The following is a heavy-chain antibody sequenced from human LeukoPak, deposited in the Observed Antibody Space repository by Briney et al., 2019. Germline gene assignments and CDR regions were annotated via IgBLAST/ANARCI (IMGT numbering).Heavy chain of an antibody. J-gene: IGHJ3*02. V-gene: IGHV3-23*01. CDR2: ISGSGGST. Sequence: GGSLRLSCAASGFTFSSYAMSWVRQAPGKGLEWVSAISGSGGSTYYADSVKGRFTISRDNSKNTLYLQMNSLRAEDTAVYYCAKDADIVVVTAEGYAFDIWGQGTMVTVSS. D-gene: IGHD2-21*02. CDR1: GFTFSSYA. CDR3: AKDADIVVVTAEGYAFDI.